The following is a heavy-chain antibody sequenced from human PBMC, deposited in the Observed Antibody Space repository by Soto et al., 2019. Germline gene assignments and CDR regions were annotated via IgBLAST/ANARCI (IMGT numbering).Heavy chain of an antibody. CDR2: INQDGSEE. CDR3: ARDLGREDY. CDR1: GFTFSSYW. V-gene: IGHV3-7*01. D-gene: IGHD1-26*01. Sequence: GGSLRLSCAASGFTFSSYWMSWVRQAPGKGPEWVANINQDGSEEFYVGSVKGRFTISRDNAKNSMYLKMNSLRAEDTAVYYCARDLGREDYWGQGTPVTVSS. J-gene: IGHJ4*02.